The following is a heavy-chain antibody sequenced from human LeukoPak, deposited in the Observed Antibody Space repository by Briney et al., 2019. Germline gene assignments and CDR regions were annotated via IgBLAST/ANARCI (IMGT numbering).Heavy chain of an antibody. CDR3: AGGGMPHYYGLDV. D-gene: IGHD1-26*01. CDR2: IYYSGST. Sequence: SETLSLTCIVSGGSINNYYWSWIRQPPGKGLEWIGYIYYSGSTNYNPSLKSRVTISVDTSKNQFSLKLSSVTAADTAVYYCAGGGMPHYYGLDVWGQGTTVTVSS. V-gene: IGHV4-59*01. CDR1: GGSINNYY. J-gene: IGHJ6*02.